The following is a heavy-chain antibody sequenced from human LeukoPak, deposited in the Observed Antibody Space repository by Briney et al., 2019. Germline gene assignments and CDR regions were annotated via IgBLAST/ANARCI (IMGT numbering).Heavy chain of an antibody. V-gene: IGHV4-39*07. D-gene: IGHD5-24*01. CDR1: GGSISSSSYY. Sequence: PSETLSLTCIVAGGSISSSSYYWGWIRQPPGKGLEWIGSIYYSGSTYYNPSLKSRVTISVDTSKNQFSLKLSSVTAADTAVYYCAREGKDGYPLNWFDPWGQGTLVTVSS. CDR3: AREGKDGYPLNWFDP. CDR2: IYYSGST. J-gene: IGHJ5*02.